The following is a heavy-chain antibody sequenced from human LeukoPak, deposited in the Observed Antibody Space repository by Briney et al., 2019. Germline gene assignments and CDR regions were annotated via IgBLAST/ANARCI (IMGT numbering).Heavy chain of an antibody. CDR1: GFTFSSYG. V-gene: IGHV3-23*01. Sequence: GGSLRLSCAASGFTFSSYGMSWVRQAPGKGLEWVSAISGSGGSTYYADSVKGRFTISRDNSKNTLYLQMNSLRAEDTAVYYCARDSFTGSYYFGSSVSYFDYWGQGTLVTVSS. CDR3: ARDSFTGSYYFGSSVSYFDY. J-gene: IGHJ4*02. D-gene: IGHD3-10*01. CDR2: ISGSGGST.